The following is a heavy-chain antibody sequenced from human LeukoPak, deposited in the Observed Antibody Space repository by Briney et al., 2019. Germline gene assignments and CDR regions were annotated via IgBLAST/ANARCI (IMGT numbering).Heavy chain of an antibody. Sequence: VGSLRLSCATSGFTFSTYSMNWVRQAPGKGLEWVSYISSSNSLYYADSVKGRFTISRDNAKNSLFLQMNSLRAEDTAVYYCARDRYCSSSSCYAGFDYWGQGTLVTVSS. D-gene: IGHD2-2*01. J-gene: IGHJ4*02. V-gene: IGHV3-48*04. CDR2: ISSSNSL. CDR3: ARDRYCSSSSCYAGFDY. CDR1: GFTFSTYS.